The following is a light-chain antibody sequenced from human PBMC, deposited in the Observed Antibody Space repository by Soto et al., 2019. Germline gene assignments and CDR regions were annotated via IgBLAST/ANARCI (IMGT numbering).Light chain of an antibody. V-gene: IGLV2-14*01. Sequence: QSVLTQPSSVSGSPGQSITISCTGTSSDVGGYNYVSWYQQHPGKAPKLMIYEVSNRPSGVSNRFSGSKSGNTASLNISGLQAEDEADYYCSSYTSSSTPVFGTGTKVTVL. CDR2: EVS. CDR3: SSYTSSSTPV. J-gene: IGLJ1*01. CDR1: SSDVGGYNY.